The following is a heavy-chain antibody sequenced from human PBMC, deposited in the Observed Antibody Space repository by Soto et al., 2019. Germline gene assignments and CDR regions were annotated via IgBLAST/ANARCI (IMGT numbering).Heavy chain of an antibody. CDR1: GYTFTSYD. D-gene: IGHD3-3*01. J-gene: IGHJ3*02. Sequence: SVKVSCKASGYTFTSYDINWVRQATGQGLEWMGWMNPNSGNTGYAQKFQGRVTMTRNTSISTAYMELSSLRSEDTAVYYCSFYYFWPEHDPFCICGQGTTVIVS. V-gene: IGHV1-8*01. CDR2: MNPNSGNT. CDR3: SFYYFWPEHDPFCI.